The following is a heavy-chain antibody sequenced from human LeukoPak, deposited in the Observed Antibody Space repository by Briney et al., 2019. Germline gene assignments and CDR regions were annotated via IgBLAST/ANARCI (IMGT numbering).Heavy chain of an antibody. D-gene: IGHD4-17*01. V-gene: IGHV3-53*01. J-gene: IGHJ6*03. CDR3: ARAYGDYVSHYYYYMDV. CDR1: GFTVSSHY. Sequence: PGGSLRLSCAASGFTVSSHYMSWVRQAPGKGLEWVSVIYSGGSTYYAHSVKGRFTISRDNSKNTLYLQMNSLRAEDTAVYYCARAYGDYVSHYYYYMDVWGKGTTVTVSS. CDR2: IYSGGST.